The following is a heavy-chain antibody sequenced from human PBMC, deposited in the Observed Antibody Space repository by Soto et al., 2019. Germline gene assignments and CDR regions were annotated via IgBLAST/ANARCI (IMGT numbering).Heavy chain of an antibody. CDR2: IYYSGST. CDR1: GGSISSSRYY. J-gene: IGHJ3*02. D-gene: IGHD3-3*01. V-gene: IGHV4-39*01. Sequence: SETLSLTCTVSGGSISSSRYYWGWIRQPPGKGLEWIGSIYYSGSTYYNPSLKSRVTISVDTSKNQFSLKLSSVTAADTAVYYCARRPSHYDFWSGYLDIWGQGTMVTVSS. CDR3: ARRPSHYDFWSGYLDI.